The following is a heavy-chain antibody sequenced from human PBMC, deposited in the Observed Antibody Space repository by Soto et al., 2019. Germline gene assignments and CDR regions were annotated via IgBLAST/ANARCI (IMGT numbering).Heavy chain of an antibody. CDR3: ARNCSGGSCYPGMDV. CDR2: ISSSGYI. Sequence: GGSLRLSCAASGFNFNSYTINWVRRAPGKRLEWLSSISSSGYIFSTDSVRGRFTISRDNAKNSVYLQINSLRAEDTAVYFCARNCSGGSCYPGMDVWGQGTTVTVSS. CDR1: GFNFNSYT. J-gene: IGHJ6*02. V-gene: IGHV3-21*01. D-gene: IGHD2-15*01.